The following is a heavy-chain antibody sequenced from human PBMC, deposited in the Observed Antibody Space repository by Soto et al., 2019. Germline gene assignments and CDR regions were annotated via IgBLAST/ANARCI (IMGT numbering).Heavy chain of an antibody. CDR3: ARGASSGDCYNWRLGMADSVVDY. CDR2: IWYDGSNK. D-gene: IGHD2-21*01. Sequence: QVQLVESGGGVVQPGRSLKLSCAASGFTLSSYGMHWVRQAPGKGLEWVAIIWYDGSNKYYADSVKGRFTISRDNSKNTVYLQMDSLRAEDTAVYYCARGASSGDCYNWRLGMADSVVDYWGQGTLVTVSS. CDR1: GFTLSSYG. V-gene: IGHV3-33*01. J-gene: IGHJ4*02.